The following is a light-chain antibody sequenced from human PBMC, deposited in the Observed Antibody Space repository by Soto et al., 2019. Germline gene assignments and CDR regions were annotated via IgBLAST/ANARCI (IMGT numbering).Light chain of an antibody. V-gene: IGKV3-20*01. CDR3: QQYGSSPRT. J-gene: IGKJ1*01. CDR1: QSVSANN. Sequence: EILLTQSPATLSLSPGERATLSCRASQSVSANNLAWYQQKAGQAPRLLIYSASSRATGIPDRFSGSGSGTDFTLTISRLEPEDLAVYYCQQYGSSPRTFGRGTKVDIK. CDR2: SAS.